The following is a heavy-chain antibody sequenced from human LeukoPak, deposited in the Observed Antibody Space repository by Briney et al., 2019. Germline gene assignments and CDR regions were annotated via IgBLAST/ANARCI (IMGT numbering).Heavy chain of an antibody. CDR3: ARAGDRDYVAVYY. CDR1: GGSFSGYY. CDR2: INHSGST. D-gene: IGHD4-17*01. J-gene: IGHJ4*02. V-gene: IGHV4-34*01. Sequence: SRTLSLTCAVYGGSFSGYYWSWIRQPPGKGLEWIGEINHSGSTNYNPSLKSRVTISVDTSKSQFSLKLSSVTAADTAVYYCARAGDRDYVAVYYWGQGTLVTVSS.